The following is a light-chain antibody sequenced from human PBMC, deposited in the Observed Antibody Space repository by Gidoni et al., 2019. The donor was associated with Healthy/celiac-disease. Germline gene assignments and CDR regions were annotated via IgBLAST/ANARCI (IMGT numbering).Light chain of an antibody. Sequence: DIKMTQSPSSVSASVGDSVTITGRASQGIISLLAWYQQKPGEAPKLLFYVASTLQSGVPPRFSGSGSGTDFTLTISSLQPEDFATYYCQQANSFPRTFGGGTKVEIK. CDR1: QGIISL. V-gene: IGKV1-12*01. CDR2: VAS. CDR3: QQANSFPRT. J-gene: IGKJ4*01.